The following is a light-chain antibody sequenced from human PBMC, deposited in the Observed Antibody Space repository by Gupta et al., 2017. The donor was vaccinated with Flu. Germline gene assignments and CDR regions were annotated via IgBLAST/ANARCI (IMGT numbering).Light chain of an antibody. CDR2: KDS. CDR3: QSADSSGTYHVV. CDR1: ALPKQY. Sequence: SYELTQPLSVSVSPGQTARITCSGDALPKQYAYWYQQKPGQAPVLVIYKDSERPSGIPERFSGSSSGTTVTLTISGVQAEDEADYYCQSADSSGTYHVVFGGGTKLTVL. V-gene: IGLV3-25*02. J-gene: IGLJ2*01.